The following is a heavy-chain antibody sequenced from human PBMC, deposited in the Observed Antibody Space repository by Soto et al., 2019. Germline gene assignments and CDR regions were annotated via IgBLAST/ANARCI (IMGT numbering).Heavy chain of an antibody. Sequence: EVQLLESGGGLVQPGGSRRLSGAAPGFTFSTYAMSWVRQAPRKGLEWVSAISGNGGDYTYYADSVKGRFTISRDNSKNTLYLQMNSLRAEDTAVYYCVPLCRYCSTTTPSWGQGTLVTVSS. J-gene: IGHJ4*02. CDR1: GFTFSTYA. D-gene: IGHD2-2*01. V-gene: IGHV3-23*01. CDR3: VPLCRYCSTTTPS. CDR2: ISGNGGDYT.